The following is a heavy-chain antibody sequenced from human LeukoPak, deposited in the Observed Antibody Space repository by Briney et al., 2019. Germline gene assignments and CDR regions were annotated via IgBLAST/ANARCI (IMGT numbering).Heavy chain of an antibody. CDR1: GDSISIYY. J-gene: IGHJ4*02. V-gene: IGHV4-59*01. CDR2: ISYSGNT. Sequence: SETLSLTCTVSGDSISIYYWSWIRQPPGKGLEWIGYISYSGNTNYNPSLKSRVTISVDTSKNQFSLELSSVTAADTAVYYCARGGLQLGYWGQGTLVTVSS. CDR3: ARGGLQLGY. D-gene: IGHD5-24*01.